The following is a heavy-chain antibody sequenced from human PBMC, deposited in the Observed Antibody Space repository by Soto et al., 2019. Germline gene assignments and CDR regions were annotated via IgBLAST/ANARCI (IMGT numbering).Heavy chain of an antibody. CDR2: ISGSGDNT. V-gene: IGHV3-23*01. CDR3: ANDYGNYYYYMDV. Sequence: RLSCAASGFPFSSYAMSWVRQAPGKGLEWVSAISGSGDNTYYADSVKGRFTISRDNSKNTLYLQMNSLRAEDTALYYCANDYGNYYYYMDVWGKGTTVTVSS. CDR1: GFPFSSYA. J-gene: IGHJ6*03. D-gene: IGHD4-17*01.